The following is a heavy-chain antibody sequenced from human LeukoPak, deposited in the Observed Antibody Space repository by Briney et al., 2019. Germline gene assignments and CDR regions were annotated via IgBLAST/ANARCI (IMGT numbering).Heavy chain of an antibody. Sequence: SQTLSLTCTVSGASFNSDDQYWNWIRQSPGKGLEWIGSIHPSGMLYNNPSLESRVTMSRDTSKNQFSLNLNSVTAADTAVYFCSRGLDSRKLGYWGQGTLVTVSS. V-gene: IGHV4-31*03. CDR3: SRGLDSRKLGY. J-gene: IGHJ4*02. CDR2: IHPSGML. CDR1: GASFNSDDQY. D-gene: IGHD3-22*01.